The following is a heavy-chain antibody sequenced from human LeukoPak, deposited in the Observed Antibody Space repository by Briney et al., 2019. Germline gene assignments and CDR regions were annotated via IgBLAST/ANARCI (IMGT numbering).Heavy chain of an antibody. D-gene: IGHD6-25*01. CDR2: ISLRGSSK. CDR1: GFTFSTFG. J-gene: IGHJ4*02. V-gene: IGHV3-30*18. Sequence: PGGSLRLSCAASGFTFSTFGMHWVRQAPGKGLEWVAAISLRGSSKYYADSVKGRFTISGDNSRNTLYLEMNSLRPEDSAVYYCAKDHQRAKSWVREIDYWGQGTLVTVSS. CDR3: AKDHQRAKSWVREIDY.